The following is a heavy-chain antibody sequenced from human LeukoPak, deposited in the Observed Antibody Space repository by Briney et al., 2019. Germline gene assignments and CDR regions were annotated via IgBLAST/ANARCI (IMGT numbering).Heavy chain of an antibody. J-gene: IGHJ4*02. CDR2: IYPGDSDT. V-gene: IGHV5-51*01. CDR3: ARHTIAVTGTVGYYFDY. D-gene: IGHD6-19*01. CDR1: GYSFISHW. Sequence: GESLKISCKGSGYSFISHWIGWVRQVPGKGLEWMGIIYPGDSDTRYSPAFEGQVTMSADKSISTAYLQWSSLKASDTAMYYCARHTIAVTGTVGYYFDYWGQGTRVTVSS.